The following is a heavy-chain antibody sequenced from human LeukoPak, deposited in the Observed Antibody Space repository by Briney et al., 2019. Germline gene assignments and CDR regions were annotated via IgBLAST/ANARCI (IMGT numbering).Heavy chain of an antibody. CDR2: IYPGDSDT. CDR3: ARSSIAVAGHFDY. V-gene: IGHV5-51*01. CDR1: GSKFTSYW. D-gene: IGHD6-19*01. Sequence: GESLKISCKGSGSKFTSYWIGWGRQMPGKGLEWMGIIYPGDSDTRYSPSFQGQVTISADKSISTAYLQWSSLQASDTAMYYCARSSIAVAGHFDYWGQGTLVTVSS. J-gene: IGHJ4*02.